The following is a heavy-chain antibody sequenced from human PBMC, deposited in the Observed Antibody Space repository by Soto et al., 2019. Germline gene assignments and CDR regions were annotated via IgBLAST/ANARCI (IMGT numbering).Heavy chain of an antibody. D-gene: IGHD1-1*01. J-gene: IGHJ4*02. CDR1: GFTFSTYS. CDR2: ISSSGSSI. CDR3: ARSRYNDY. V-gene: IGHV3-48*01. Sequence: EVRLVESGGDLVQPGGSLRLSCAASGFTFSTYSVNWVRHAPGKGLEWISYISSSGSSISYTDSVKGRFTISRDNAKNSLYLQMNSLGAEDTALYYCARSRYNDYWGQGTLVTVSS.